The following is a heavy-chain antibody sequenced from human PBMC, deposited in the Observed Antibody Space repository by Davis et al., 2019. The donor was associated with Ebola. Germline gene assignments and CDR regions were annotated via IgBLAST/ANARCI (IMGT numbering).Heavy chain of an antibody. Sequence: GESLKISCAASGFTFSNYWMHWVRQAPGKGLVWVARIDTDGSFTDYADSVKGRFTISRDNARNTVSLQMNSLRAEDTALYYCARSSYQPDWWGQGTLVTVSS. D-gene: IGHD2-2*01. J-gene: IGHJ4*02. CDR2: IDTDGSFT. CDR3: ARSSYQPDW. V-gene: IGHV3-74*01. CDR1: GFTFSNYW.